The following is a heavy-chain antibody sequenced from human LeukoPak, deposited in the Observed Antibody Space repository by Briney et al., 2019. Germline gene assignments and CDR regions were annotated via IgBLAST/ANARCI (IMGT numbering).Heavy chain of an antibody. Sequence: GWSLRLSCATSGFTFSRHWMSWVRQTPGKGPECVANIKQDGSERYYVHSVRGRFTISRDNAKNSLYLQMNSLRAEDTAVYYCARDGGHSTDLDYWGQGILVTVSS. CDR2: IKQDGSER. CDR1: GFTFSRHW. D-gene: IGHD2-8*02. J-gene: IGHJ4*02. V-gene: IGHV3-7*01. CDR3: ARDGGHSTDLDY.